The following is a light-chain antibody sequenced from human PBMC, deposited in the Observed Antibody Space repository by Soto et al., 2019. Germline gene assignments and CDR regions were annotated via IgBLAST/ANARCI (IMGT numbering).Light chain of an antibody. CDR2: DVS. V-gene: IGKV3-11*01. CDR1: RSVSTF. CDR3: QQRSNWPWS. Sequence: EIVLTQSPGTLSLSPGERATLSFRASRSVSTFLGLYQQKPGQPPRLLIHDVSNRATGVPARFSGSGSETDFTLTIRRLEPEDFAVYFCQQRSNWPWSFGQGTKVDI. J-gene: IGKJ1*01.